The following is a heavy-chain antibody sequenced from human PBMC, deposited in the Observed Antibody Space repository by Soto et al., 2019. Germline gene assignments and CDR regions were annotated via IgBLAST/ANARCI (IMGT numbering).Heavy chain of an antibody. CDR1: GYTFTSYG. D-gene: IGHD3-10*01. CDR2: ISAYNGNT. CDR3: ARDYRPGWFGELLSWFDP. Sequence: ASVKVSCKASGYTFTSYGISWVRQAPGQGLEWMGWISAYNGNTNYAQKLQGRVTMTTDTSTSTAYMELRSLRSDDTAVYYCARDYRPGWFGELLSWFDPWGQGTLVTVSS. V-gene: IGHV1-18*01. J-gene: IGHJ5*02.